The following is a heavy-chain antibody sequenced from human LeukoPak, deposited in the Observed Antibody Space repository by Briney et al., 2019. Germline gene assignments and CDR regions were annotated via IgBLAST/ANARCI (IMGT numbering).Heavy chain of an antibody. D-gene: IGHD1-26*01. CDR2: IYSGGST. J-gene: IGHJ4*02. CDR3: AKVGGSYYDLA. Sequence: PGGSLRLSCAASGFTVSSNYMSWVRQAPGKGLEWVSVIYSGGSTYNADSVKGRFTISRDNSKNTLYLQMNSLRAEDTAVYYCAKVGGSYYDLAWGQGTLVTVSS. CDR1: GFTVSSNY. V-gene: IGHV3-66*01.